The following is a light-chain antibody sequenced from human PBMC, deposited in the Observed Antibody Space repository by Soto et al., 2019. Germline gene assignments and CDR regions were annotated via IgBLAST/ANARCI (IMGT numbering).Light chain of an antibody. CDR1: QSVSSN. CDR3: QQYTNWPWT. CDR2: GAS. J-gene: IGKJ1*01. Sequence: EIVKTQSPATLSVSPGERATLSCRASQSVSSNLAWYQQKPGQAPRLLIYGASTRATGIPARFSGSGSGTEFTLTISSLQSEDFAVYYCQQYTNWPWTFGQGTKV. V-gene: IGKV3-15*01.